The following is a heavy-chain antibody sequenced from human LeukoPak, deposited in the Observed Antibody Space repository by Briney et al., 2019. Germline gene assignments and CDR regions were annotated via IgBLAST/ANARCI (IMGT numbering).Heavy chain of an antibody. D-gene: IGHD5-12*01. CDR1: GYTFISYD. Sequence: ASVKVSCKASGYTFISYDINWVRQATGQGLEWMGWMNPNSGNTGYAQKFQGRVTMTRNTSISTAYMELSSLRSEDTAVYYCARGLGYSGYPNAFDIWGQGTMVTVSS. CDR2: MNPNSGNT. CDR3: ARGLGYSGYPNAFDI. V-gene: IGHV1-8*02. J-gene: IGHJ3*02.